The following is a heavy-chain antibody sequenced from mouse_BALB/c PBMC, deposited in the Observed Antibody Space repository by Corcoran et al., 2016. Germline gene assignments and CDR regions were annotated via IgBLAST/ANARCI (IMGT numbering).Heavy chain of an antibody. J-gene: IGHJ1*01. CDR2: IDPANGNT. Sequence: VQRQQAGAELVKPGGSVKLSCTASGFNIKDTYMHWVKQRPEQGLEWIGRIDPANGNTKYDPKFQGKATITADTSSNTAYLQLSSLTSEDTAVYYCARKGTGYWYFDVWGAGTTVTVSS. V-gene: IGHV14-3*02. D-gene: IGHD4-1*01. CDR3: ARKGTGYWYFDV. CDR1: GFNIKDTY.